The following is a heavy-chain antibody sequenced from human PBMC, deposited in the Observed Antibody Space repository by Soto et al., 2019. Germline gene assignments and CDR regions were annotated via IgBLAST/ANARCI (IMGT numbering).Heavy chain of an antibody. CDR2: IWYDGSNK. J-gene: IGHJ6*02. D-gene: IGHD3-22*01. Sequence: ALRLSCAASGFTFSSYGMHWVRQAPGKGLEWVAVIWYDGSNKYYADSVKGRFTISRDNSKNTLYLQMNSLRAEDTAVYYCARGRRGYDSSGYPTHSNYGMDVWGQGTTVPVS. CDR1: GFTFSSYG. CDR3: ARGRRGYDSSGYPTHSNYGMDV. V-gene: IGHV3-33*01.